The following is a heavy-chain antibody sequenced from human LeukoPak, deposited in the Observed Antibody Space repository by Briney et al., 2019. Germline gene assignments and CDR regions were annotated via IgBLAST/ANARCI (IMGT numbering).Heavy chain of an antibody. J-gene: IGHJ4*02. D-gene: IGHD3-10*01. CDR3: ARGDYYYGSGSYAY. CDR2: MNPNSGNT. CDR1: GGTFSSYA. Sequence: ASVKVSCKASGGTFSSYAISWVRQAPGQGLEWMGWMNPNSGNTGYAQKFQGGVTMTRNTSISTAYMELSSLRSEDTAVYYCARGDYYYGSGSYAYWGQGTLVTVSS. V-gene: IGHV1-8*02.